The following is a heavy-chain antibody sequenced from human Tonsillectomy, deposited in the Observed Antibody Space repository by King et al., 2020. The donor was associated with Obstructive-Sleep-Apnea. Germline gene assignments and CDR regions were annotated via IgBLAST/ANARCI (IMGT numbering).Heavy chain of an antibody. V-gene: IGHV5-51*01. CDR1: GYSFTSYW. CDR3: ARQSRYYGDYDAFDI. D-gene: IGHD4-17*01. CDR2: IYPGDSDT. J-gene: IGHJ3*02. Sequence: VQLVESGAEVKKPGESLKISCKGSGYSFTSYWIGWVRQMPGKGLEWMGIIYPGDSDTRYSPSFQGQVTISADKSISTAYLQWGSLKASDTAMYYCARQSRYYGDYDAFDIWGQGTMVTVSS.